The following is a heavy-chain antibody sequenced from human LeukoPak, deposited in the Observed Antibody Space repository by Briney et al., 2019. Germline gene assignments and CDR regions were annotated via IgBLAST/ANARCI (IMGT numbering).Heavy chain of an antibody. CDR2: ISGSGSGT. J-gene: IGHJ4*02. Sequence: AGGSLRLSCAASGFIFSSYAMSWVRQAPGKGLEWVSAISGSGSGTYYADSVKGHFTISRDNSKNTLFLQMNSLRAEDTAVYYCAARHRYSSSWTFDYWGQGTLVTVSS. D-gene: IGHD6-13*01. CDR3: AARHRYSSSWTFDY. V-gene: IGHV3-23*01. CDR1: GFIFSSYA.